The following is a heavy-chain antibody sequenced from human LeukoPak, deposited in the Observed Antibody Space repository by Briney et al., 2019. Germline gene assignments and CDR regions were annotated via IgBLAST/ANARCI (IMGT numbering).Heavy chain of an antibody. J-gene: IGHJ5*02. V-gene: IGHV4-4*09. Sequence: PSETLSLTCTVSGGSISSYYWSWIRQPPGKGLEWIGYIYTSGSTNYNPSLKSRVTISVDTSKNQFSLKLSSVTAADTAVYYCARMGATTDRFDPWGQGTLVTVSS. CDR3: ARMGATTDRFDP. CDR1: GGSISSYY. D-gene: IGHD1-26*01. CDR2: IYTSGST.